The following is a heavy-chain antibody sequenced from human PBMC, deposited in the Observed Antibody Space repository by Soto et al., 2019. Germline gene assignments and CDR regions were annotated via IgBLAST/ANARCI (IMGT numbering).Heavy chain of an antibody. J-gene: IGHJ6*02. V-gene: IGHV4-31*01. CDR1: GAYISSGGYY. Sequence: QVQLQESGPGLVKPSQTLSLTCSVSGAYISSGGYYWCWIRQLPGRGLEWIGYVAYSGSTNYNPALKSQSTISVDTSKNQFSLRLTSVTAADAAVYYGARRDSVYIHGPPHYYYGLDVWGQGTTVTVSS. CDR2: VAYSGST. D-gene: IGHD5-18*01. CDR3: ARRDSVYIHGPPHYYYGLDV.